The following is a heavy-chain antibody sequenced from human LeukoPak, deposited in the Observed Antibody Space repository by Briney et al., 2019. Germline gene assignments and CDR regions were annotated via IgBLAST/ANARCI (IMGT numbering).Heavy chain of an antibody. D-gene: IGHD4-17*01. V-gene: IGHV3-43*01. CDR3: ARDYSTVTTFFDY. Sequence: PGGSLRLSCAASGFTFAAYTMHWVRQRPGRGLEWVSLISWNGGSTSYTNSVKGRFTISRDNAKNSLYLQMNSLRAEDTAVYYCARDYSTVTTFFDYWGQGTLVTVSS. CDR2: ISWNGGST. CDR1: GFTFAAYT. J-gene: IGHJ4*02.